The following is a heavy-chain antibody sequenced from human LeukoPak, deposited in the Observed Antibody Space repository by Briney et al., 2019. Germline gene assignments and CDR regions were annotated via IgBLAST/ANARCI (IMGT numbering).Heavy chain of an antibody. CDR3: ATLDSSGYWAQVDY. J-gene: IGHJ4*02. CDR2: ISWDGRVT. V-gene: IGHV3-43D*03. CDR1: GFTFSTYT. D-gene: IGHD3-22*01. Sequence: GGSLRLSCAASGFTFSTYTMNWVRQAPGKGLEWVSDISWDGRVTYYADSVRGRFTISRDNSRNSLYLQMNSLRAEDTAVYYCATLDSSGYWAQVDYWGQGTLVTVSS.